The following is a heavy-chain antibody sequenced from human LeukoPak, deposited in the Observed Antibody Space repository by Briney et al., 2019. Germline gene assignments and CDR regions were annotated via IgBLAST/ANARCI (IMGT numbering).Heavy chain of an antibody. CDR2: NTSTGRYI. CDR3: ARDFTRRAAFDI. V-gene: IGHV3-21*01. Sequence: GGSLRLSCAASGFNFIDYTMNWVRQAPGKGLEWVSSNTSTGRYIFYADSLKGRFTISRDNAKKSLYLQMNSLRAEDTAVYYCARDFTRRAAFDIWGQGTMVTVSS. CDR1: GFNFIDYT. J-gene: IGHJ3*02.